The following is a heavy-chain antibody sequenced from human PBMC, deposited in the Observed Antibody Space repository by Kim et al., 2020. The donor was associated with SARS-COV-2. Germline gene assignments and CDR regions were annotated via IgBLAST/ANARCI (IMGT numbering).Heavy chain of an antibody. Sequence: GGSLRLSCVASGFTFSSHAMSWVRQAPGKGLEWVSGISGSGGSTYYADSVKGRFTISRDNFKNTQYLQMNSLRDEDTAVYYCAKVRLGGQWLDSFDYWGQGTLVTVSS. CDR3: AKVRLGGQWLDSFDY. V-gene: IGHV3-23*01. J-gene: IGHJ4*02. D-gene: IGHD6-19*01. CDR1: GFTFSSHA. CDR2: ISGSGGST.